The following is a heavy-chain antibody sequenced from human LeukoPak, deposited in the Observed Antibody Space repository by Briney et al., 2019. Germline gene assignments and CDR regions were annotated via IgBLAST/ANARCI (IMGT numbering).Heavy chain of an antibody. CDR1: GFTFSSYA. Sequence: GGSLRLSCAASGFTFSSYAMSWVRQAPGKGLEWVSTINISGGSTFYADSVKGRFTISRGNSKNTLYLQMNSLRAEDTAVYYCAKGESKDYLNYFDYLNYFDHWGQGALVTVSS. CDR2: INISGGST. D-gene: IGHD2/OR15-2a*01. CDR3: AKGESKDYLNYFDYLNYFDH. V-gene: IGHV3-23*01. J-gene: IGHJ4*02.